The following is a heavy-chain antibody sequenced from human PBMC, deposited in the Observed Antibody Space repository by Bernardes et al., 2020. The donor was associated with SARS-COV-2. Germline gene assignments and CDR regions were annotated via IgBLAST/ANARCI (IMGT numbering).Heavy chain of an antibody. Sequence: VWSLIRSCAASGFTFRSYDMHWVRQATGKGLEWVSAIGTAGDTYYPGSVKGRFTISRENAKNSLYLQMNSLRAGDTAVYYCARGRLDSSGYYYDYWGQGTLVTVSS. CDR3: ARGRLDSSGYYYDY. CDR1: GFTFRSYD. D-gene: IGHD3-22*01. J-gene: IGHJ4*02. V-gene: IGHV3-13*01. CDR2: IGTAGDT.